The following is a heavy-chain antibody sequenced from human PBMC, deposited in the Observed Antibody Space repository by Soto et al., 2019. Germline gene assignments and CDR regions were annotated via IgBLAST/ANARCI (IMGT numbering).Heavy chain of an antibody. CDR2: IKTQTDDEAT. CDR1: GFTFSDAW. CDR3: ATPSGSYIPF. Sequence: PXGCLRLSFAACGFTFSDAWMAWVRQAPGRGLEWVGTIKTQTDDEATDFAAPVRGRFTISRDDSKNTLDLQMNNMRTEDTAVYYCATPSGSYIPFCGQRTLVTVSS. V-gene: IGHV3-15*01. D-gene: IGHD1-26*01. J-gene: IGHJ1*01.